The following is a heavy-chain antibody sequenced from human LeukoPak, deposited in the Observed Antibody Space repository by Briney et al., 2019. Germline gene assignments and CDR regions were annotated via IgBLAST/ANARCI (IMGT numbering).Heavy chain of an antibody. CDR1: GYSISSGYY. V-gene: IGHV4-38-2*02. CDR2: IFYSGST. CDR3: ARRRSGNYFDY. J-gene: IGHJ4*02. Sequence: SSETLSLTCTVSGYSISSGYYWGWIRQPPGKGLEWIGSIFYSGSTYYNPSLRSRVTISTDTSKNHFSLRLTSVTAADTAVYYCARRRSGNYFDYWGQGTLVTVSS. D-gene: IGHD6-13*01.